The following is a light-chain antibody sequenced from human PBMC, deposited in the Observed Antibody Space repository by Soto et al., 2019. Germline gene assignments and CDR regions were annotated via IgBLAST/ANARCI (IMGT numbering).Light chain of an antibody. CDR3: MQGRHLAWT. CDR2: EVS. CDR1: QSLENSDGKTY. V-gene: IGKV2-30*01. J-gene: IGKJ1*01. Sequence: DVVVTQSPLSLPVTLGQSASMSCRSSQSLENSDGKTYLSWFKQRPGQSPRRLIAEVSKRDSGVPDRIRGSGLGTDFTLHISSVEAEDVGVYYCMQGRHLAWTFGQGTKVDIK.